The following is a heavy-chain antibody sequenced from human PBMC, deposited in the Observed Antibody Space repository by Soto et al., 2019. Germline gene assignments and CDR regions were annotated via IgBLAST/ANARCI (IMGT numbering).Heavy chain of an antibody. Sequence: PGGSPKLSCAACGYTFSSLVMNGARQAPGKGLEWVSTVSPGGDVSHYTDSVKGRFTISRDNSRRTLHLQMDSLRAEDAAVYFCVSRAITATTNWGAFDVWGQGTVVTVSS. J-gene: IGHJ3*01. V-gene: IGHV3-23*01. CDR3: VSRAITATTNWGAFDV. D-gene: IGHD1-20*01. CDR2: VSPGGDVS. CDR1: GYTFSSLV.